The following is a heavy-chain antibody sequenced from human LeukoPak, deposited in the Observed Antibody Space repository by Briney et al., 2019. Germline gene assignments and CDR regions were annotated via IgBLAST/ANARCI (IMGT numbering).Heavy chain of an antibody. CDR2: INPSGGST. D-gene: IGHD3-22*01. CDR1: GYTFTSYY. CDR3: ARGARITMIVVVITKGNWFDP. J-gene: IGHJ5*02. Sequence: ASVKDSCKASGYTFTSYYMHWVRQAPGQGLEWMGIINPSGGSTSYAQKFQGRVTMTRDTSTSTVYMELSSLRSEDTAVYYCARGARITMIVVVITKGNWFDPWGQGTLVTVSS. V-gene: IGHV1-46*01.